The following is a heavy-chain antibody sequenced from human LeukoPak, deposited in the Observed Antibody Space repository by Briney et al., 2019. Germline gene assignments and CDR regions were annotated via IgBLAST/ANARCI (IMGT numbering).Heavy chain of an antibody. CDR1: GFTFTSYW. V-gene: IGHV3-30-3*01. CDR3: ARTLVVVMYYGMDV. CDR2: ISYDGSNK. Sequence: PGGSLRLSCAASGFTFTSYWMHWVRQAPGKGLEWVAVISYDGSNKYYADSVKGRFTISRDNSKNTLYLQMNSLRAEDTAVYYCARTLVVVMYYGMDVWGQGTTVTVPS. J-gene: IGHJ6*02. D-gene: IGHD3-22*01.